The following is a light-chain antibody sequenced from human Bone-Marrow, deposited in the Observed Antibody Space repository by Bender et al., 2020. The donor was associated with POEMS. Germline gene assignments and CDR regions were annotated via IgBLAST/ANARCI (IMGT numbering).Light chain of an antibody. J-gene: IGLJ2*01. Sequence: SYEVTQPPSVSVSPGQTASITCSGDDLGDKYVAWYQQKPGQSPVLVIYQDTKRPSGIPERFSGSNSGNTATLTISGTQAMDEADYYCPASETYYVILGGGIKLTVL. CDR3: PASETYYVI. CDR2: QDT. V-gene: IGLV3-1*01. CDR1: DLGDKY.